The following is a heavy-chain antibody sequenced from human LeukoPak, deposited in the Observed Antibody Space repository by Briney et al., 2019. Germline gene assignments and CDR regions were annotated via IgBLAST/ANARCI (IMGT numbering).Heavy chain of an antibody. Sequence: PGGSLRLSCAASGFIFSSSVMSWVRQAPGKGLEWVSSFSGVSGASYYTNSVKGRFTISRDISKNTLYLQMNSLRAEDTAVYYCAKKETGTTNHFHYWAREPWSPSP. V-gene: IGHV3-23*01. CDR1: GFIFSSSV. D-gene: IGHD1-7*01. CDR2: FSGVSGAS. J-gene: IGHJ4*02. CDR3: AKKETGTTNHFHY.